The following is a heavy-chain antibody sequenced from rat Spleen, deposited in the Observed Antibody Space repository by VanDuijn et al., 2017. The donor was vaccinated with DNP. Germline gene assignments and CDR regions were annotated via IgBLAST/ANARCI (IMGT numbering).Heavy chain of an antibody. CDR1: GFTFNNYW. Sequence: EVQLVESGGDLVQPGRSLTLSCVASGFTFNNYWMAWIRQVPGKGLEWVASITRSGGSTYYRDSVKGRFTISRDNAKNTLYLHMNSLRPEDMATYYCARPIYNNHGGFAYWGQGVMVTVSS. D-gene: IGHD1-10*01. J-gene: IGHJ2*01. CDR2: ITRSGGST. V-gene: IGHV5-31*01. CDR3: ARPIYNNHGGFAY.